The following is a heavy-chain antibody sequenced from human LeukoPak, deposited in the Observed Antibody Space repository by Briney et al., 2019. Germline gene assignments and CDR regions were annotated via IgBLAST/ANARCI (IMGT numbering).Heavy chain of an antibody. J-gene: IGHJ6*03. CDR1: GYTFTSYD. CDR2: MNPNSGNT. CDR3: ARIGSGWTASYYMDV. Sequence: ASVKVSCKTSGYTFTSYDINWVRQATGQGLEWMGWMNPNSGNTDYAQKFQGRVTMTRNTSISTAYMELSSLRSEDTAVYYCARIGSGWTASYYMDVWGKGTTVTISS. D-gene: IGHD6-19*01. V-gene: IGHV1-8*01.